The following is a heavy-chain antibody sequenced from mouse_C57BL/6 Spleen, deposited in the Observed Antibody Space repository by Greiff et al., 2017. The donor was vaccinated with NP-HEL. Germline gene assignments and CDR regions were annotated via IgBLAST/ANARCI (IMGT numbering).Heavy chain of an antibody. J-gene: IGHJ2*01. V-gene: IGHV5-4*01. CDR1: GFTFSSYA. Sequence: VQLKESGGGLVKPGGSLKLSCAASGFTFSSYAMSWVRQTPEKRLEWVATISDGGSYTYYPDNVKGRFTISRDNAKNNLYLQMSHLKSEDTAMYYCARDGDGDYFDYWGQGTTLTVSS. CDR2: ISDGGSYT. D-gene: IGHD3-3*01. CDR3: ARDGDGDYFDY.